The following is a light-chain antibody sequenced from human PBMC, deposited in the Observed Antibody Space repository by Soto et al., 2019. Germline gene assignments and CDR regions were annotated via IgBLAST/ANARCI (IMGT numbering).Light chain of an antibody. CDR3: QQYGSSLT. CDR2: GAS. V-gene: IGKV3-20*01. J-gene: IGKJ4*01. CDR1: QSVSSSY. Sequence: IVLTHSQGTLSVSPGERANLSCRASQSVSSSYLAWYQQKPGQAPRLLIYGASSRATGIPDRFSGSGSGTDFTLTISRLEPEDFAVYYCQQYGSSLTCGGGTKGDIK.